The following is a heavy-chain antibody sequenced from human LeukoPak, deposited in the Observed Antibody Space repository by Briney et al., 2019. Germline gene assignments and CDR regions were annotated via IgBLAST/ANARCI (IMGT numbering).Heavy chain of an antibody. J-gene: IGHJ3*02. V-gene: IGHV4-59*05. CDR3: ARRKYYDFWSALPADAFDI. CDR1: GGSISSYY. D-gene: IGHD3-3*01. Sequence: KPSETLSLTCTVSGGSISSYYWSWIRQPPGKGLEWIGSIYYSGSTYYNPSLKSRVTISVDTSKNQFSLKLSSVTAADTAVYYCARRKYYDFWSALPADAFDIWGQGTMVTVSS. CDR2: IYYSGST.